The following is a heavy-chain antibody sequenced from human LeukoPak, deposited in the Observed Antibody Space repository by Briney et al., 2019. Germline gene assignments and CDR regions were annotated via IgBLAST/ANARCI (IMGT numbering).Heavy chain of an antibody. D-gene: IGHD2-21*02. CDR3: ARQVGTASSHDFGH. CDR1: GYTFTTYV. CDR2: INTYTRNP. V-gene: IGHV7-4-1*02. J-gene: IGHJ4*01. Sequence: ASVKVSCKASGYTFTTYVLNWVRQAAGQGFEWMGFINTYTRNPTYAQGFTGRFVFSLDTSVSTAYLQISNLKAEDTAVYYCARQVGTASSHDFGHWGHGTLVTVSS.